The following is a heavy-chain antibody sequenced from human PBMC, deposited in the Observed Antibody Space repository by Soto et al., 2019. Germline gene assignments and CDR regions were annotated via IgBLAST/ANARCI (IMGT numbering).Heavy chain of an antibody. CDR1: GYTFSSYG. Sequence: ASVKVSCKASGYTFSSYGMHWLRQAPGQRHERMIWINAGNGTTNYAQKIQGRDTMTTDTSTSTAYMELRSLRSDDTAVYYCARLLIPPHCSSTSCRGYNWFDPWGQGTLVTVSS. D-gene: IGHD2-2*01. J-gene: IGHJ5*02. CDR2: INAGNGTT. V-gene: IGHV1-18*01. CDR3: ARLLIPPHCSSTSCRGYNWFDP.